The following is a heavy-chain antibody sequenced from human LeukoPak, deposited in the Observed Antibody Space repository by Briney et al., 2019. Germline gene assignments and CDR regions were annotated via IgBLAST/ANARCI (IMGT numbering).Heavy chain of an antibody. Sequence: GGSLRLSCAASGSTFNSYAMSWVHQAPWERLQWVSGISDSGGNTYYADSVRGRFTISRDNSKNTLYLQMNSLRAEDTAVYYCARHRSSWLIDYWGQGTLVTVSS. CDR1: GSTFNSYA. J-gene: IGHJ4*02. V-gene: IGHV3-23*01. D-gene: IGHD6-6*01. CDR3: ARHRSSWLIDY. CDR2: ISDSGGNT.